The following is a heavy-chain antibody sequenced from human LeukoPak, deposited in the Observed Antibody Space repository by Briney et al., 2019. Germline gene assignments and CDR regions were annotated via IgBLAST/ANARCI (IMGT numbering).Heavy chain of an antibody. V-gene: IGHV3-11*01. CDR3: ARDFETVRGVSDYYYYYGMDV. CDR1: GFTFSDYY. D-gene: IGHD3-10*01. Sequence: PGGSLRLSCAASGFTFSDYYMSWISPAPEKGLEWVSYISSSGSTIYYADSVKGRVTISRDNAKNSLYLQMNSLRAEDTAVYYCARDFETVRGVSDYYYYYGMDVWGQGTTVTVSS. J-gene: IGHJ6*02. CDR2: ISSSGSTI.